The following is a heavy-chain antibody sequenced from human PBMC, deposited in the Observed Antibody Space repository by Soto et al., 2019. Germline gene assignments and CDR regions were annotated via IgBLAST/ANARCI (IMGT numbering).Heavy chain of an antibody. CDR1: GFSLSTSAVG. CDR3: AHRHSRPDYDSSGYYDY. D-gene: IGHD3-22*01. J-gene: IGHJ4*02. V-gene: IGHV2-5*02. CDR2: IYWDDDK. Sequence: SGPTLVNPTQTLTLTCSFSGFSLSTSAVGVGWIRQPPGKALEWLALIYWDDDKRYSPSLKSRLTITKDTSKNQVVLTMTNMDPVDTATYYCAHRHSRPDYDSSGYYDYWGQGTLVTVSS.